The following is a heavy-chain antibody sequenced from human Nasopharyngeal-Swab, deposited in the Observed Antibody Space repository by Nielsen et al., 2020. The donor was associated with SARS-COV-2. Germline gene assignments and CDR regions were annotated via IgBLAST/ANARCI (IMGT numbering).Heavy chain of an antibody. J-gene: IGHJ4*02. CDR2: INPNSGDT. CDR3: ARMIYCSGGRCYSDPIAY. CDR1: GYTFTDYY. V-gene: IGHV1-2*06. D-gene: IGHD2-15*01. Sequence: ASVKVSCKTSGYTFTDYYMHWVRQAPGQGLEWMGRINPNSGDTNYAQNFQGRVTMTRDTSISTAYMELSRLRSDDTAVYYCARMIYCSGGRCYSDPIAYWGQGTLVTVSS.